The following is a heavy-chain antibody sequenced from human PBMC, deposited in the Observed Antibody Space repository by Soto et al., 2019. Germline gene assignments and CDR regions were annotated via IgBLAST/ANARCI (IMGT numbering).Heavy chain of an antibody. CDR2: ISSNGGST. CDR1: GFTFSSYA. D-gene: IGHD1-20*01. V-gene: IGHV3-64*01. J-gene: IGHJ6*02. CDR3: ARDNWNDGGDYYYCGMDV. Sequence: GGSLRLSCAASGFTFSSYAMHWVRQAPGKGLEYVSAISSNGGSTYYANSVKGRFTISRDNSKNTLYLQMGSLRAEDMAVYCCARDNWNDGGDYYYCGMDVWGQGTTVTVSS.